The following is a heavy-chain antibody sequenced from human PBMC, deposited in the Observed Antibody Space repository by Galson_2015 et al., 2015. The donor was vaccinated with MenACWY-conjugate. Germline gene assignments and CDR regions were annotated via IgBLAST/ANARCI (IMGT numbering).Heavy chain of an antibody. Sequence: SETLSLTCAVSGGSITTSRYHWAWIRQTPGKGLEWIGTVSYSGKAHYNPSLKRRVSISIDTSKSQFPLRIISMTAADTAVYYCARDRSNDDYWSGFPGYYFDHWGQGNLATVSS. CDR3: ARDRSNDDYWSGFPGYYFDH. J-gene: IGHJ4*02. V-gene: IGHV4-39*06. CDR1: GGSITTSRYH. CDR2: VSYSGKA. D-gene: IGHD3-3*01.